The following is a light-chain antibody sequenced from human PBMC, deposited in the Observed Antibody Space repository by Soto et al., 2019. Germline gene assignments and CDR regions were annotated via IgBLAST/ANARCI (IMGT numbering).Light chain of an antibody. CDR1: QSISSN. CDR3: QQYKNWPPIT. V-gene: IGKV3-15*01. Sequence: EIVMTQSPATLSVSPGERATLSCRASQSISSNLAWYQQKPGQAPRLLIYGASTRATGIPAMFSGSGSGTDFTLTISSLQSEDFAVYYCQQYKNWPPITFGQGTRLEIK. CDR2: GAS. J-gene: IGKJ5*01.